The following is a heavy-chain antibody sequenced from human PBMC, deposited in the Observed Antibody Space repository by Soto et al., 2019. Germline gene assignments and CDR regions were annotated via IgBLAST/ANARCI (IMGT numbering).Heavy chain of an antibody. V-gene: IGHV1-69*13. Sequence: SVKVSCKASGGTFSSYAISWVRQAPGQGLEWMGGIIPIFGTANYAQKFQGRVTITADESTSTAYLELSSLRSEDTAVYYCARDPDGYCSGGSCYSDRFDPWGHGTLVTV. CDR3: ARDPDGYCSGGSCYSDRFDP. CDR2: IIPIFGTA. D-gene: IGHD2-15*01. J-gene: IGHJ5*02. CDR1: GGTFSSYA.